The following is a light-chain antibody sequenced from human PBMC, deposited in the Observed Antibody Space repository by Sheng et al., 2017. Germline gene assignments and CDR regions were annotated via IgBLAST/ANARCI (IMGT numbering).Light chain of an antibody. J-gene: IGLJ1*01. CDR3: SSCAGSNILV. CDR1: SSDVGGYNY. V-gene: IGLV2-8*01. Sequence: QSALTQPPSASGSPGQSVTISCTGTSSDVGGYNYVSWYQQYPGKAPKLMIYEVSKRPPGVPDRFSGSKSGNTASLTVSGLQAEDEAEYYCSSCAGSNILVFGSGTKVTVL. CDR2: EVS.